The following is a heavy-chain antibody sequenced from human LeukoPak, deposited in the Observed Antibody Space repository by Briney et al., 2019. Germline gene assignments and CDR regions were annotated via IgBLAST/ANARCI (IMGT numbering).Heavy chain of an antibody. J-gene: IGHJ6*02. Sequence: ASVKVSCKASGGTFSSYAISWVRQAPGQGLEWMGGIIPIFGTANYAQKFQGRVTITADESTSTAYMELSSLRSEDAAVYYCATTFLDYSNSPYYYYYGMDVWGQGTTVTVSS. CDR1: GGTFSSYA. V-gene: IGHV1-69*13. CDR3: ATTFLDYSNSPYYYYYGMDV. CDR2: IIPIFGTA. D-gene: IGHD4-11*01.